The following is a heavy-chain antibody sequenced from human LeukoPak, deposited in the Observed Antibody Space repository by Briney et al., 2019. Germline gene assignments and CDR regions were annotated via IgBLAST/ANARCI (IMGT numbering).Heavy chain of an antibody. V-gene: IGHV4-4*02. Sequence: PSETLSLTCAVSGGSISNSNWWNWVRQPPGKGLEWIGYIYHSGSTYYNPSLKSRVTISVDRSKNQFSLKLSSVTAADTAVYYCARISGYCSSTSCYTGLVDYWGQGTLVTVPS. CDR2: IYHSGST. CDR3: ARISGYCSSTSCYTGLVDY. D-gene: IGHD2-2*02. J-gene: IGHJ4*02. CDR1: GGSISNSNW.